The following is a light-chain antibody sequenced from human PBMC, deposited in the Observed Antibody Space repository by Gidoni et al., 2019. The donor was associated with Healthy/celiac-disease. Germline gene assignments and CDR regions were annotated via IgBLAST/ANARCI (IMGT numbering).Light chain of an antibody. Sequence: EIVLTQSPATLSLSPGERATLSCRASQSVSSYLAWYQQEPGQAPRLLIYDASNRAAGIPARFSGRGSGTDFTLTISSLGPEDFAVYYCQQRSNWPPTWTFGQGTKVEIK. CDR3: QQRSNWPPTWT. V-gene: IGKV3-11*01. J-gene: IGKJ1*01. CDR1: QSVSSY. CDR2: DAS.